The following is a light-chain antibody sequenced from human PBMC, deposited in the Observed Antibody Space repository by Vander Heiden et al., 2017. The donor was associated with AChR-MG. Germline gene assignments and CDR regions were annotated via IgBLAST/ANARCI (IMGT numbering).Light chain of an antibody. J-gene: IGKJ1*01. CDR2: DAS. CDR1: QSVGGNF. V-gene: IGKV3-20*01. CDR3: QQDGSPWT. Sequence: EIVLTQSPGTLSLSPGERAILSCRASQSVGGNFLAWYQQKSGQAPRLLIYDASSRATGVPDRFSGSGAGTDFILTISRLEPEDFAVYYCQQDGSPWTFGQGTKVEIK.